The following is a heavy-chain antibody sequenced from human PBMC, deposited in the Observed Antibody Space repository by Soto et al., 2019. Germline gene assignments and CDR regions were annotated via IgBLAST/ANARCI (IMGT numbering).Heavy chain of an antibody. J-gene: IGHJ6*02. V-gene: IGHV4-34*01. Sequence: SETLSLTCAVYGGSFSGYYWSWIRQPPGKGLEWIGEINHSGSTNYNPSLKSRVTISVDTSKNQFSLKLSSVTAADTAVYYCARGTYYYGSGSYYKPPHGMDVWGQGTTVTVSS. CDR2: INHSGST. D-gene: IGHD3-10*01. CDR1: GGSFSGYY. CDR3: ARGTYYYGSGSYYKPPHGMDV.